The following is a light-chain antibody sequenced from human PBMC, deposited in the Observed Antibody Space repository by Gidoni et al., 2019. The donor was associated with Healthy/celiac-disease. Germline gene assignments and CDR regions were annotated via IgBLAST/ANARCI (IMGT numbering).Light chain of an antibody. J-gene: IGLJ1*01. V-gene: IGLV2-11*01. CDR2: DVS. CDR1: SSAVGGYNY. Sequence: QSALTQPRSVSGSPGQSVTISCTGTSSAVGGYNYVSWYHKHPGKAPELMIYDVSKRPSGVPDRFSGSKSGNTASLTISGLQAEDEADYYCCSYAGSYTFVFGTGTKVTVL. CDR3: CSYAGSYTFV.